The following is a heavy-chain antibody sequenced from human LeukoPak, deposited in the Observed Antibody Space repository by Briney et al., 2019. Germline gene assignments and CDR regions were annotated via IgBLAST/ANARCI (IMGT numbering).Heavy chain of an antibody. V-gene: IGHV3-21*01. CDR1: GFTFSSYS. J-gene: IGHJ4*02. D-gene: IGHD6-19*01. Sequence: KTGGSLRLSCAASGFTFSSYSMNWVRQAPGKGLEWVSSISSSSSYIYYADSVKGRFTISRDNAKNSLYLQMNSLRAEDTAVYYCASLTSGWHKEKKTFDYWGQGTLVTVSS. CDR2: ISSSSSYI. CDR3: ASLTSGWHKEKKTFDY.